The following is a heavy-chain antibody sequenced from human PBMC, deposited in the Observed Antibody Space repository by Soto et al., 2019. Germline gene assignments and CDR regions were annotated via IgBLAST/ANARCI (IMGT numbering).Heavy chain of an antibody. V-gene: IGHV1-18*01. CDR1: GYTFGSYG. Sequence: QVQLVQSGAELKKPGAAVKVSCKTSGYTFGSYGINWLRQTPGQGLEWMGWTSEYDGDTKYEQKFQGGVTMTTDTSTGTVYMDLRSLRSDDTAVYYCARGASSSSLFGSLDIWGQGTMVTVSS. D-gene: IGHD6-6*01. CDR3: ARGASSSSLFGSLDI. J-gene: IGHJ3*02. CDR2: TSEYDGDT.